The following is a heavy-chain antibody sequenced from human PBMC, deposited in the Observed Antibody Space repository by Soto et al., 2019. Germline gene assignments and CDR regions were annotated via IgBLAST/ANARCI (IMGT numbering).Heavy chain of an antibody. CDR1: GGCFSSDS. J-gene: IGHJ4*02. D-gene: IGHD1-1*01. CDR3: GRRFFAHNLNSWGVGAYGDY. V-gene: IGHV1-69*13. CDR2: IIPIFGTA. Sequence: SSVKDSFTGFGGCFSSDSSNWVRQAPGQGLEWMGEIIPIFGTANYAQKFQGRVTITADESTTTAYMELSSLTATDTAMYYCGRRFFAHNLNSWGVGAYGDYSGERTLITVS.